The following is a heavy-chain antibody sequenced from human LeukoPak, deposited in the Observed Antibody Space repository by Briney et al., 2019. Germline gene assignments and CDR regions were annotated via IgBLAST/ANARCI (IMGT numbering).Heavy chain of an antibody. J-gene: IGHJ6*03. CDR3: ARRDYYYYYMDV. V-gene: IGHV3-66*02. Sequence: GGSLGLSCAASGFTVSSNYMSWVRQAPGKGLEWVSVIYSDGSTNDADSVKGRFTISRDNSKNTLYLQMNSLRAEDTAVYYCARRDYYYYYMDVWGEGTTVTVSS. CDR2: IYSDGST. CDR1: GFTVSSNY.